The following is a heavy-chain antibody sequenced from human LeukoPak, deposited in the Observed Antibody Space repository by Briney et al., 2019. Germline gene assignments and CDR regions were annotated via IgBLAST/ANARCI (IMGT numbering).Heavy chain of an antibody. V-gene: IGHV3-23*01. CDR2: ISGSGAST. D-gene: IGHD5-18*01. Sequence: QPGGSLRLSCAASGFVFSTYAMSWVRQAPGRGLEWVSGISGSGASTYSANSAKGRFTISRDNSKNTLDLQMNSLRAEDTAIYYCVKDRYSSAYYFENWGQGTLVTVSS. CDR1: GFVFSTYA. J-gene: IGHJ4*02. CDR3: VKDRYSSAYYFEN.